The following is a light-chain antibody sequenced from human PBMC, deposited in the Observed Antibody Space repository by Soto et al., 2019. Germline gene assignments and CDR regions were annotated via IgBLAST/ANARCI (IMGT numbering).Light chain of an antibody. Sequence: EIVLTQSPATLSLSPGERATLSCRASQSVSSYLAWYQQKPGQAPRLLIYDTSNRAPGIPARFSGSGSGTVFTLTISSLEPEDFAVYFCQQRTKFLWTFGQGTKVDI. V-gene: IGKV3-11*01. CDR3: QQRTKFLWT. J-gene: IGKJ1*01. CDR1: QSVSSY. CDR2: DTS.